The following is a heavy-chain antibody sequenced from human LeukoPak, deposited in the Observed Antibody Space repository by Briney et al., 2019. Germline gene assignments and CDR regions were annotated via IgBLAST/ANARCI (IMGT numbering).Heavy chain of an antibody. CDR3: AKGPLEWFSYYFDY. V-gene: IGHV3-23*01. J-gene: IGHJ4*02. Sequence: GGSLRLSCAASGFTFSTYAMTWVRQAPGKGLEWVSAISGSGDNTYYADSVKGRFTISRDNSKNTLYLQMNSLRVEDTAVYYCAKGPLEWFSYYFDYWGQGALVTVSS. CDR1: GFTFSTYA. D-gene: IGHD3-3*01. CDR2: ISGSGDNT.